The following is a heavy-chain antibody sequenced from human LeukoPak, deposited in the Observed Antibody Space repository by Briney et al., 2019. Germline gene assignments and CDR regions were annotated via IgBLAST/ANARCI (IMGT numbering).Heavy chain of an antibody. CDR3: ARDCSGGSCSSFDY. J-gene: IGHJ4*02. D-gene: IGHD2-15*01. CDR1: GGTFSSYA. Sequence: ASVKVSCKASGGTFSSYATSWVRQAPGQGLEWMGRIIPILGIANYAQKLQGRVTITADKSTSTAYMELSSLRSEDTAVYYCARDCSGGSCSSFDYWGQGTLVTVSS. CDR2: IIPILGIA. V-gene: IGHV1-69*04.